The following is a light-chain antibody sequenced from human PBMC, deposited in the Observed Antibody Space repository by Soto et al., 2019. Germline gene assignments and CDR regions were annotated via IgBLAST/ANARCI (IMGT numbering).Light chain of an antibody. Sequence: DIQLTQSPSSVSASVGDRVTITCRANQHIDRWLAWFQQKPGKAPELLIYGASILESWVPSRFNCSRYGTDFTPTVSGLQAEDFATYYCHQDHSFPYTFGPGTKVDMK. V-gene: IGKV1-12*01. J-gene: IGKJ3*01. CDR3: HQDHSFPYT. CDR1: QHIDRW. CDR2: GAS.